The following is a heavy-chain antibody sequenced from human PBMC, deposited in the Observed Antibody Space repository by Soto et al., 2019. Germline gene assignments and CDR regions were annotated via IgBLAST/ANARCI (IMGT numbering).Heavy chain of an antibody. J-gene: IGHJ3*01. Sequence: SGPTLVNPTETLTLTCTFSGFSLTTRGVGVGWIRQPPGKALEWLAVIYWDDDKRYSPSLKTRLILTKDTSKNQVVLTMTNMDSVDTATYFCAHVVITFGGVVADDAFDVWA. D-gene: IGHD3-16*02. CDR1: GFSLTTRGVG. CDR3: AHVVITFGGVVADDAFDV. V-gene: IGHV2-5*02. CDR2: IYWDDDK.